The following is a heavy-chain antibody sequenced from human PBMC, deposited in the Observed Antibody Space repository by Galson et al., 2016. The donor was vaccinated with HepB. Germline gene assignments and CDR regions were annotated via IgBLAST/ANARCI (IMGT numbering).Heavy chain of an antibody. CDR1: GFSISTYT. CDR3: ARDRSRFSSGYYTGARDVFVI. D-gene: IGHD3-3*01. J-gene: IGHJ3*02. V-gene: IGHV3-21*01. CDR2: ISSSSAYV. Sequence: SLRLSCAASGFSISTYTMNWVRQAPGKGLEWISYISSSSAYVDYADSVKGRFTISRENAKNSLYLQMNSLRAEDTAVYYCARDRSRFSSGYYTGARDVFVIWGQGTVVTVSS.